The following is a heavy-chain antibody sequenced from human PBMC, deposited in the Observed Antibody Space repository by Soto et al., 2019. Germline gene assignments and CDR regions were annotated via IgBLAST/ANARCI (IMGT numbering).Heavy chain of an antibody. Sequence: KGLVWVSHINSDGSSTSYADSVKGRFTISRDNAKNTLYLQMNSLRAEDTAVYFFAREECSSSQPFVFALRG. CDR2: INSDGSST. V-gene: IGHV3-74*01. CDR3: AREECSSSQPFVFAL. J-gene: IGHJ6*01. D-gene: IGHD6-13*01.